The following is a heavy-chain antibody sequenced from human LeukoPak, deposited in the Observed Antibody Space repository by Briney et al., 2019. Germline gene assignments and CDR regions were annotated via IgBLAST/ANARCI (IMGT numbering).Heavy chain of an antibody. CDR3: ARGLSVASCSSTSCYYFGFNY. J-gene: IGHJ4*02. D-gene: IGHD2-2*01. CDR1: GGSISSGSYY. V-gene: IGHV4-61*02. Sequence: SQTLSLTCTVSGGSISSGSYYWSWIRQPAGKGLEWIGRIYTSGSTNYNPSLKSRVTISVDTSKNQLSLKLSSVTAADTAVYYCARGLSVASCSSTSCYYFGFNYWGQGTLVTVPS. CDR2: IYTSGST.